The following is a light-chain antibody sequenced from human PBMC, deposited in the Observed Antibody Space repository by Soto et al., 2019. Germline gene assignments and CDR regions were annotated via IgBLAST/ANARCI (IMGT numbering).Light chain of an antibody. V-gene: IGKV1-5*03. J-gene: IGKJ2*01. Sequence: IQMTQSPSTLSASVGDTVTITCRASQSISDWLAWYQQKPGKAPELLIYKASRLESGVPSRFSGSVSGTEFTLTISSLQPADFATYYCQQYTSYYTFGQGTKLELK. CDR3: QQYTSYYT. CDR2: KAS. CDR1: QSISDW.